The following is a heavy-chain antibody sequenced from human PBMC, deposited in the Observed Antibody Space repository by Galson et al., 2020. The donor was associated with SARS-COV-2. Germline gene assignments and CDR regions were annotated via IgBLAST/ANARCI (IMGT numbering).Heavy chain of an antibody. CDR1: GYSISTTNY. CDR3: VRQGVNMIVLVTVPGWYFDL. Sequence: SETLSLTCAVSGYSISTTNYWGWVRQPPGKGLEWIGSIYPSGSTYYNPSLKSRVTISLDTSKNQFSLRLDSVTAADTALYYCVRQGVNMIVLVTVPGWYFDLWGRGTLVTVSS. J-gene: IGHJ2*01. D-gene: IGHD3-22*01. V-gene: IGHV4-38-2*01. CDR2: IYPSGST.